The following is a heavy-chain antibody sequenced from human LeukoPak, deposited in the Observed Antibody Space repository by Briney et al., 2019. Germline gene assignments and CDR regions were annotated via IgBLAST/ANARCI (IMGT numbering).Heavy chain of an antibody. J-gene: IGHJ4*02. CDR3: ARDYGVCGGDCYAFDY. Sequence: GASVKVSCKTSGYTFTSYYMHWVRQAPGQGLEWMGIINPSGGSTSYAQKFQGRVTMTRDTSTSTVYMELSSLRSEDTAVYYCARDYGVCGGDCYAFDYWGQGTLVTVSS. CDR1: GYTFTSYY. V-gene: IGHV1-46*01. D-gene: IGHD2-21*02. CDR2: INPSGGST.